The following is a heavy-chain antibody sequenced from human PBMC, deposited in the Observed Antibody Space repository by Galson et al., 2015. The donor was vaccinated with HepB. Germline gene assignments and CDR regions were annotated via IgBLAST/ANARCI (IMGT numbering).Heavy chain of an antibody. CDR3: VTDYIGF. V-gene: IGHV3-7*01. CDR1: GLTFSDYS. Sequence: SLRLSCATSGLTFSDYSMSWVRQTPGKGLEWVANINKDGNEEYYVDSVKGRFTISRDNAKNSLYLQMNSLRVEDTAVYYCVTDYIGFWDQGTLVTVSS. CDR2: INKDGNEE. J-gene: IGHJ4*02.